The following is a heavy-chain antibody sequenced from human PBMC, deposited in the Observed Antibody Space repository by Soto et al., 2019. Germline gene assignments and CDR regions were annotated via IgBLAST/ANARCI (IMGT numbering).Heavy chain of an antibody. Sequence: GWSLRLSCAASGFTFSSYAMSWVRQAPGKGLEWVSAINGSGGSTYYADSVKGRFTISRDNSKNTLYLQMNSLRAEDTAVYYCAKDREDTAMDLSSDYWGQGTLVTSPQ. CDR1: GFTFSSYA. V-gene: IGHV3-23*01. D-gene: IGHD5-18*01. J-gene: IGHJ4*02. CDR2: INGSGGST. CDR3: AKDREDTAMDLSSDY.